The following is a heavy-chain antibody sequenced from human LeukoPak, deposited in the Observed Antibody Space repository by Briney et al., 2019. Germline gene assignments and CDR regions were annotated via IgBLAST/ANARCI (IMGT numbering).Heavy chain of an antibody. CDR2: INHSGST. V-gene: IGHV4-34*01. CDR1: GFTFGSYA. Sequence: GSLRLSRAASGFTFGSYAMSWVRQAPGKGLEWIGEINHSGSTNYNPSLKSRVTISVDTSKNQFSLKLSSVTAADTAVYYCARGYDRNYYYYGMDVWGQGTTVTVSS. D-gene: IGHD3-22*01. CDR3: ARGYDRNYYYYGMDV. J-gene: IGHJ6*02.